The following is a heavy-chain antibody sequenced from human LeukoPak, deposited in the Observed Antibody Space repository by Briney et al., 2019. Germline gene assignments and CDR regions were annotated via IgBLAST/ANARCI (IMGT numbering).Heavy chain of an antibody. CDR3: AKDGPGFSGWADY. J-gene: IGHJ4*02. Sequence: GGSLRLSCAASGFTFSSYGMHWVRQAPGKGLEWVAVIWYDGSNKYYADSVKGRFTISRDNSKNTQYLQMNSLRAEDTAVYYCAKDGPGFSGWADYWGQGTLVTVSS. V-gene: IGHV3-30*02. CDR1: GFTFSSYG. CDR2: IWYDGSNK. D-gene: IGHD6-19*01.